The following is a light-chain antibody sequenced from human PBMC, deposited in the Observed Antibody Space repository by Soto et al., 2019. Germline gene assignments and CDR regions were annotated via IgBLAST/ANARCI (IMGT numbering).Light chain of an antibody. Sequence: QSVLTQPPSVSGAPGQRITISCTGSSSNIGAGHDVHWYQQLPGTAPKLLIYENSNRPSGVPGRFSGSKSGTSASLAITGLQAEDEVDYYCQSYDSSLSAFVFGTGTKLTVL. CDR3: QSYDSSLSAFV. CDR2: ENS. J-gene: IGLJ1*01. V-gene: IGLV1-40*01. CDR1: SSNIGAGHD.